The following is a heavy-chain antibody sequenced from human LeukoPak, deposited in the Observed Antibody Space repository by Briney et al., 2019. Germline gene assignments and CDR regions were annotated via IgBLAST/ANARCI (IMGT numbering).Heavy chain of an antibody. D-gene: IGHD3-3*01. V-gene: IGHV1-24*01. Sequence: ASVKVSCKVSGYTLTELSMHWVRQAPGKGLEWMGGFDPEDGETIYAQKFQGRVTMTEDTSTDTAYMELSSLRSEDTAVYYCATLFGKYDFPYYFDYWGQGTPGHRLL. CDR1: GYTLTELS. CDR2: FDPEDGET. CDR3: ATLFGKYDFPYYFDY. J-gene: IGHJ4*02.